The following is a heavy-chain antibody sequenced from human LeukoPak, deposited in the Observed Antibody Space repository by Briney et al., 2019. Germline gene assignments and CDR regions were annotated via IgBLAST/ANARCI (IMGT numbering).Heavy chain of an antibody. CDR1: GGSLNNYF. CDR3: ARCEGVVGAPFDL. J-gene: IGHJ2*01. D-gene: IGHD3-10*01. Sequence: SETLSLTCAVSGGSLNNYFWNWIRQAPGKGLEWIGEVSDSGRSNYNPSLESRLTISADTSKDQFSLNLYSVTAADTAVYYCARCEGVVGAPFDLWGRGTLVTVSS. V-gene: IGHV4-34*01. CDR2: VSDSGRS.